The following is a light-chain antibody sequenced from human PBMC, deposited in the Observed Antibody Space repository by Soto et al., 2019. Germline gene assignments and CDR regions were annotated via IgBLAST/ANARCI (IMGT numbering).Light chain of an antibody. CDR2: GAS. V-gene: IGKV3-20*01. J-gene: IGKJ4*01. CDR3: QQYGSSPQLT. Sequence: EIVLTQSPGTLSLSPGERATLSCMASQSVSISYLAWYQQKPVQAPRLLIYGASSRATGITDRFSGSGSGTDFTLTISRLEPEDFALYYCQQYGSSPQLTFGGGTKVEIK. CDR1: QSVSISY.